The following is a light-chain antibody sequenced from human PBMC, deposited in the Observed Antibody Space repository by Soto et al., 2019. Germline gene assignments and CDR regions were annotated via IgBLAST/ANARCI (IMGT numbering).Light chain of an antibody. CDR3: CSYAGSSTSV. CDR2: EGS. V-gene: IGLV2-23*01. Sequence: QSVLTQPASVSGSPGQSITISCTGTSSDVGSYNLVSWYQQHPGKAPKLMIYEGSKRPSGVSNRLSGSKSGNTASLTISGLQAEDEADYYCCSYAGSSTSVFGGGTKLTVL. CDR1: SSDVGSYNL. J-gene: IGLJ2*01.